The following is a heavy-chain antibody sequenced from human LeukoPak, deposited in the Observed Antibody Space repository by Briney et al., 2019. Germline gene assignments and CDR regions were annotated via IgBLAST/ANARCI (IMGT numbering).Heavy chain of an antibody. D-gene: IGHD3/OR15-3a*01. J-gene: IGHJ3*02. Sequence: PGRSLRLSCAASGFTLSSYGMQWVRQAPGKGLEWVAVIWYDGSNKYYADSVKGRFTISRDNSKNTRYLQMNSLRAEDTAVYYCARDLLANLDTDTFFISGQGTMVTVSS. CDR3: ARDLLANLDTDTFFI. V-gene: IGHV3-33*01. CDR2: IWYDGSNK. CDR1: GFTLSSYG.